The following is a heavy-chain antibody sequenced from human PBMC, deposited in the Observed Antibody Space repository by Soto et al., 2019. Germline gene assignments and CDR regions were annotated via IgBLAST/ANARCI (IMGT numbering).Heavy chain of an antibody. D-gene: IGHD2-8*01. CDR1: GGSISSYY. Sequence: SETLSLTCTVSGGSISSYYWSWIRQPAGKGLEWIGRIYTSGSTNYNPSLKSRVTMSVDTSKNQFSLKLSSVTAADTAVYYCASLLMGNWGDAVDIWGQGTMVTVSS. CDR3: ASLLMGNWGDAVDI. CDR2: IYTSGST. V-gene: IGHV4-4*07. J-gene: IGHJ3*02.